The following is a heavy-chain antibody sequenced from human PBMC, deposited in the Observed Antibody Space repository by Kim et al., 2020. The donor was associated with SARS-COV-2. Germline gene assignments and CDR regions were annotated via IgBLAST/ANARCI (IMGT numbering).Heavy chain of an antibody. V-gene: IGHV3-7*01. Sequence: GGSLRLSCAASGFTFSSYWMSWVRQAPGKGLEWVANIKQDGSEKYYVDSVKGRFTISRDNAKNSLYLQMNSLRAEDTAVYYCARGIAVAGTTGYYYYYGMDVWGQGTTVTVSS. D-gene: IGHD6-19*01. CDR2: IKQDGSEK. CDR1: GFTFSSYW. CDR3: ARGIAVAGTTGYYYYYGMDV. J-gene: IGHJ6*02.